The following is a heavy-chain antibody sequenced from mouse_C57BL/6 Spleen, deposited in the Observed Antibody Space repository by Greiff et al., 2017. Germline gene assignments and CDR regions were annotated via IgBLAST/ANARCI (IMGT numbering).Heavy chain of an antibody. J-gene: IGHJ4*01. CDR2: IDPNSGGT. Sequence: QVQLQQPGAELVKPGASVKLSCKASGYTFTSYWMHWVKQRPGRGLEWIGRIDPNSGGTKYNEKFKSKATLTVDKPSSTGYMQLSSLTSEDSAVYYCARSFDGYYRGYYAMDYWGQGTSGTVSS. V-gene: IGHV1-72*01. CDR3: ARSFDGYYRGYYAMDY. D-gene: IGHD2-3*01. CDR1: GYTFTSYW.